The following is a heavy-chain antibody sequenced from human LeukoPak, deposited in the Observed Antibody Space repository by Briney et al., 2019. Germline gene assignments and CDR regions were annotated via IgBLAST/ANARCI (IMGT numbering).Heavy chain of an antibody. D-gene: IGHD3-10*01. J-gene: IGHJ4*02. CDR3: ARDPYGSGRY. V-gene: IGHV3-74*01. Sequence: GGSLRLSCAASGFTFSSYAMTWVRQAPGKGLVWVSRINGDGSSTSYADSVKGRFTISRDNAKNTLYLQMDSLRAEDTAVYYCARDPYGSGRYWGQGTRVTVSS. CDR2: INGDGSST. CDR1: GFTFSSYA.